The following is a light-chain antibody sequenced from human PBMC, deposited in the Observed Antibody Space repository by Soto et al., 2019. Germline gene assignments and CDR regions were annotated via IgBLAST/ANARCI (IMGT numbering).Light chain of an antibody. Sequence: ETVMTQSPATLSVFPGDTVTLSCRASQSVSTNLAWYQQKPGQAPRLLIYGASPRATGVPARFSGSGSGTEFTLTISSLQSEDLALYYCQQYSKWPPTFGQGTKVEIK. J-gene: IGKJ1*01. CDR2: GAS. CDR1: QSVSTN. V-gene: IGKV3-15*01. CDR3: QQYSKWPPT.